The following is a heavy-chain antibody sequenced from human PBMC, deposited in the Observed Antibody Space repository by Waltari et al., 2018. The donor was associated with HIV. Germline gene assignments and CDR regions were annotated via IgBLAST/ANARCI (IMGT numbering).Heavy chain of an antibody. CDR1: GGSISSGGYY. CDR2: IYYSGST. V-gene: IGHV4-31*03. J-gene: IGHJ2*01. D-gene: IGHD4-17*01. CDR3: ARGGPTVVTSSYFDL. Sequence: QVQLQESGPGLVKPSQTLSLTCTVSGGSISSGGYYWSWIRQHPGKGLEWIGYIYYSGSTYYNPALKSRVTISVDTSKNQFSLKLSSVTAADTAVYYCARGGPTVVTSSYFDLWGRGTLVTVSS.